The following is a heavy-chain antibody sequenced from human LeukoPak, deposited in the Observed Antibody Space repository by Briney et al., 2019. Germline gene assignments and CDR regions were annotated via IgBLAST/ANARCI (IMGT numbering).Heavy chain of an antibody. V-gene: IGHV3-11*01. CDR2: ISSSGSTI. J-gene: IGHJ4*02. D-gene: IGHD4-17*01. CDR3: ATIPPTSYGYFDY. Sequence: YPGGSLRLSCAASGFTFSDYYMSWIRQAPGKGLEWVSYISSSGSTIYYADSVKGRFTISRDNAKNSLYLQMNSLRAEDTAVYYCATIPPTSYGYFDYWGQGTLVTVSS. CDR1: GFTFSDYY.